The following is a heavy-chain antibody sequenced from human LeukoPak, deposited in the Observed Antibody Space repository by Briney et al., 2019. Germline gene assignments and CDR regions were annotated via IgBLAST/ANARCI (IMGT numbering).Heavy chain of an antibody. V-gene: IGHV3-23*01. D-gene: IGHD6-13*01. Sequence: GGSLRLSCAASGFTFSSYAMSWVRKAPGKGLEWVSTFSSSGANTYYADSVKGRFTISRDNSKNTLYLQMNSLRAEDTAVYYCARDGGIAAAGTPADFDYWGQGTLVTVSS. CDR3: ARDGGIAAAGTPADFDY. J-gene: IGHJ4*02. CDR2: FSSSGANT. CDR1: GFTFSSYA.